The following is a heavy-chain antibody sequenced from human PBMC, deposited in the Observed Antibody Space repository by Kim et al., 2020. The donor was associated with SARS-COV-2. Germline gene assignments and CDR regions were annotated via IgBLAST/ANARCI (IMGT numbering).Heavy chain of an antibody. Sequence: GGSLRLSCAASGFTFSSYSMNWVRQAPGKGLEWVSYISSSSSTIYYADSVKGRFTISRDNAKNSLYLQMNSLRDEDTAVYYCARDHDYGDYGGLENFDYWGQGTLVTVSS. V-gene: IGHV3-48*02. CDR3: ARDHDYGDYGGLENFDY. D-gene: IGHD4-17*01. CDR1: GFTFSSYS. CDR2: ISSSSSTI. J-gene: IGHJ4*02.